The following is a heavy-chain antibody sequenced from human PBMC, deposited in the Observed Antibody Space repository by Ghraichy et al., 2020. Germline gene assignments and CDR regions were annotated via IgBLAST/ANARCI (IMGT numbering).Heavy chain of an antibody. CDR3: ARYPLYYYDSSGYYFDY. D-gene: IGHD3-22*01. CDR2: IYYSGST. V-gene: IGHV4-59*01. J-gene: IGHJ4*02. Sequence: SETLSLTCTVSGGSISSYYWSWIRQPPGKGLEWIGYIYYSGSTNYNPSLKSRVTISVDTSKNQFSLKLSSVTAADTAVYYCARYPLYYYDSSGYYFDYWGQGTLVTVSS. CDR1: GGSISSYY.